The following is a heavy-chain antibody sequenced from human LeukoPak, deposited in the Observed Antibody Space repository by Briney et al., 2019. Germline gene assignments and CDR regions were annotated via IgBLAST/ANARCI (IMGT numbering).Heavy chain of an antibody. D-gene: IGHD3-10*01. V-gene: IGHV3-74*01. Sequence: GGSLRLSCVVSGFTVRSNYMSWVRQAPEMGLVWVSRINTDGSRTNSVKGRFTISRDNAKNTLYLQMNSLRAEDTAVYYCARVGVGAYHFDSWGQGTLVTVSS. CDR2: INTDGSRT. J-gene: IGHJ4*02. CDR3: ARVGVGAYHFDS. CDR1: GFTVRSNY.